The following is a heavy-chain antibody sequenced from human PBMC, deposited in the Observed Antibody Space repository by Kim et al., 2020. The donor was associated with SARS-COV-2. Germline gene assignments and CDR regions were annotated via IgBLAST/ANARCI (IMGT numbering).Heavy chain of an antibody. D-gene: IGHD3-22*01. CDR1: GGSISSSSYY. CDR3: ARQELHSSGYQGGGGY. J-gene: IGHJ4*02. V-gene: IGHV4-39*01. Sequence: SETLSLTCTVSGGSISSSSYYWGWIRQPPGKGLEWIGSIYYSGSTYYNPSLKSRVTISVDTSKNQFSLKLSSVTAADTAVYYCARQELHSSGYQGGGGYWGQGTLVTVSS. CDR2: IYYSGST.